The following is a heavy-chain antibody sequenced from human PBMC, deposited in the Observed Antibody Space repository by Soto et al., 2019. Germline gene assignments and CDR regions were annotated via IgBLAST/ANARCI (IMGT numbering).Heavy chain of an antibody. D-gene: IGHD6-13*01. CDR3: ARHPERIAEIGLFDP. J-gene: IGHJ5*02. CDR1: GGSISSYY. Sequence: PSETLSLTCTVSGGSISSYYWSWIRQPPGKGLEYIGYIYYSGSTYYSPSLKSRVTVSLDSSKNQFSLKLTSVTAADTAVYYCARHPERIAEIGLFDPWGQGTLVTVSS. V-gene: IGHV4-59*08. CDR2: IYYSGST.